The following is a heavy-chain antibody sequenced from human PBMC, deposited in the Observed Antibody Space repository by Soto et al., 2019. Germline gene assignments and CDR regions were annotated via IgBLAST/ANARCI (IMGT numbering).Heavy chain of an antibody. V-gene: IGHV3-15*07. CDR1: GFTFSNAW. CDR2: IKSKTDGGTT. J-gene: IGHJ6*02. Sequence: GESLKISCAASGFTFSNAWMNWVRQAPGKGLEWVGRIKSKTDGGTTDYAAPVKGRFTISRDDSKNTLYLQMNSLKTEDTAVYYCTTDHLSAAGTNYYYYGMDVWGQGTTVTVSS. D-gene: IGHD6-13*01. CDR3: TTDHLSAAGTNYYYYGMDV.